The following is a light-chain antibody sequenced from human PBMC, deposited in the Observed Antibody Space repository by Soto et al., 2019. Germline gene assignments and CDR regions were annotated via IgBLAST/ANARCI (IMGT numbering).Light chain of an antibody. CDR2: AAS. V-gene: IGKV3-20*01. J-gene: IGKJ3*01. Sequence: EIVLTQSPGTLSLSPGDRATRSCRACQSVSSNYLAWYQQKPGQAPRPLIHAASLRATGSPDRVSGTGSGTDFTLTISRLEPEDCAVYCCQHYGTSLFTFGPGTKVDIK. CDR1: QSVSSNY. CDR3: QHYGTSLFT.